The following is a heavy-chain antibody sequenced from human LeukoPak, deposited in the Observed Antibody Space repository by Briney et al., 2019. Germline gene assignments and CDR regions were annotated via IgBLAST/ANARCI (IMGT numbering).Heavy chain of an antibody. D-gene: IGHD3-22*01. J-gene: IGHJ4*02. CDR2: ISYDGSNK. Sequence: GGSLRLSCAASGFTFSSYAMHWVRQAPGKGLEWVAVISYDGSNKYYADSVKGRFTISRDNSKNTLYLQMNSLRAEDTAVYYCAKPNYYDIKSTIDYWGQGTLVTVSS. CDR1: GFTFSSYA. V-gene: IGHV3-30*04. CDR3: AKPNYYDIKSTIDY.